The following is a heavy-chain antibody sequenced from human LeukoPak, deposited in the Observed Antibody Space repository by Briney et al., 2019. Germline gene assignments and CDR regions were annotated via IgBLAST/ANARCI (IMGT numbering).Heavy chain of an antibody. CDR1: GFTFSIYA. Sequence: GGSLRLSCAASGFTFSIYATHWVRQAPGKGLEYVSGINKNGGSTYYADSVKGRFTISRDNSNNTLYLQMGFVRAEDMAVYYCVRTDYYDSSGYYDDFDYWGQGTLVTVSS. CDR3: VRTDYYDSSGYYDDFDY. CDR2: INKNGGST. V-gene: IGHV3-64*02. J-gene: IGHJ4*02. D-gene: IGHD3-22*01.